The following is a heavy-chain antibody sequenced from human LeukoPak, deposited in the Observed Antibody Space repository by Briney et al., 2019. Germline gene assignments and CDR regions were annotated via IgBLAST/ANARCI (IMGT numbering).Heavy chain of an antibody. CDR2: IWHDGSNE. J-gene: IGHJ4*02. CDR3: ARDNDYDILTGYYRGGYHDY. CDR1: GFSFSDYG. D-gene: IGHD3-9*01. Sequence: GGSLRLSCAASGFSFSDYGMHWFRQAPGKGPEWVALIWHDGSNEHYADSVKGRFTISRDNAKNSLYLQMNSLRAEDTAVYYCARDNDYDILTGYYRGGYHDYWGQGTLVTVSS. V-gene: IGHV3-33*01.